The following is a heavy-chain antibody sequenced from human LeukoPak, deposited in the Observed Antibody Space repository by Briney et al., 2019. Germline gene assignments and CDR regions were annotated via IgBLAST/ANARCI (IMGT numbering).Heavy chain of an antibody. J-gene: IGHJ4*02. D-gene: IGHD2-15*01. CDR2: IYYSGST. Sequence: SETLSLTCTVSGGSIISYYWSWIRQPPGKGLEGIGYIYYSGSTNYNPSLQSRVPISVDTSKTQISLRLSSVTAADPAVYYCARHPAALLAHFVYWGQGTLVTVSS. CDR1: GGSIISYY. CDR3: ARHPAALLAHFVY. V-gene: IGHV4-59*08.